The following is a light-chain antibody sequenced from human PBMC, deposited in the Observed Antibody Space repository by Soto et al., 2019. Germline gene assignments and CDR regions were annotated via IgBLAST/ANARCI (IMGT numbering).Light chain of an antibody. J-gene: IGLJ1*01. CDR2: DVS. V-gene: IGLV2-14*03. CDR1: SSDVGGYNY. CDR3: CSYTASSTYV. Sequence: QSVLTQPASVSGSPGQSITISCTGTSSDVGGYNYVSWYQHHPGKAPKLMIFDVSNRPSGVSNLFSGSKSGNTASLTISGLQAEDEADYYWCSYTASSTYVFGTGNKLTVL.